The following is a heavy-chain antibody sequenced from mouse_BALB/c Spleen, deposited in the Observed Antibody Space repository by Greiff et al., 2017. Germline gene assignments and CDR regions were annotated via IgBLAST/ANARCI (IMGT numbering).Heavy chain of an antibody. V-gene: IGHV2-5-1*01. Sequence: QVQLQQSGPSLVQPSQCLSISCTVSGFSLTSYGVYWVRQSPGKGLEWLGVIRSGGSTDYNEPFMSRLSITKDNSKSQVYFKMNSLQADDTAIYYCARMRRDYDYAMDYWGQGTSVTVSS. CDR2: IRSGGST. CDR3: ARMRRDYDYAMDY. D-gene: IGHD1-1*01. CDR1: GFSLTSYG. J-gene: IGHJ4*01.